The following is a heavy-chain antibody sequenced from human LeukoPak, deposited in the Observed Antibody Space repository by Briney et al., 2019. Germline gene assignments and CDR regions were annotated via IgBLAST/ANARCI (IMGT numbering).Heavy chain of an antibody. CDR3: ARHSRSGYGDYESAFDI. CDR1: GGSISSSGYY. D-gene: IGHD5-12*01. CDR2: FYYTGST. V-gene: IGHV4-39*01. Sequence: SETLSLTCIVSGGSISSSGYYWDWIRHPPGKGLEWIGNFYYTGSTYYNPSLKSRITISVDTSKNQFSLKLRSVTAADTAVYYCARHSRSGYGDYESAFDIWGQGTMVTVSS. J-gene: IGHJ3*02.